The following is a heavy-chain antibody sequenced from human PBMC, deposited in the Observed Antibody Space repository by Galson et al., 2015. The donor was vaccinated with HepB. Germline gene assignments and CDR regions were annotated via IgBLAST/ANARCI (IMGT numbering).Heavy chain of an antibody. Sequence: QVQLQESGPGLVKPSETLSLTCTDSGGSISSGDYYWSWIRQHPGKGLEWIGYIYYSGSTYYNTSLKSRVTISVDTSKNQFSLKLSSVTAADTAVYYCARANLVVVVAATSYGMDVWGQGTTFTVSS. CDR2: IYYSGST. V-gene: IGHV4-30-4*01. CDR1: GGSISSGDYY. D-gene: IGHD2-15*01. CDR3: ARANLVVVVAATSYGMDV. J-gene: IGHJ6*02.